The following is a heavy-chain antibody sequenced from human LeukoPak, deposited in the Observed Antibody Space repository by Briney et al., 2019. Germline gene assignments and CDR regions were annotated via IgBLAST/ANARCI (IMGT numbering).Heavy chain of an antibody. CDR2: ISGSGGST. J-gene: IGHJ4*02. V-gene: IGHV3-23*01. Sequence: TGGSLRLSCAASGFTFGNYGMSWVRQAPGKGLEWVPAISGSGGSTYYADSVKGRFTISRDDPHNTLYLQMNSLRAEDTAVYFCARGGVDYYGSGTYYLTYYFDYWGQGALVTVSS. CDR1: GFTFGNYG. D-gene: IGHD3-10*01. CDR3: ARGGVDYYGSGTYYLTYYFDY.